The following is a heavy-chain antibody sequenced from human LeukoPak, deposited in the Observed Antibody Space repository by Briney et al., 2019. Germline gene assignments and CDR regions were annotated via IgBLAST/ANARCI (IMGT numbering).Heavy chain of an antibody. Sequence: PSETLSLTCTVSGGSISSYYWSWIRQPPGKGLEWIGYIYYSGSTNYNPSLKSRVTISVDTSKNQFSLKLSSVTAADTAVYYCARGVLRYFDWLSDYYYYMDVWGKGTTVTVSS. CDR3: ARGVLRYFDWLSDYYYYMDV. V-gene: IGHV4-59*01. CDR2: IYYSGST. D-gene: IGHD3-9*01. J-gene: IGHJ6*03. CDR1: GGSISSYY.